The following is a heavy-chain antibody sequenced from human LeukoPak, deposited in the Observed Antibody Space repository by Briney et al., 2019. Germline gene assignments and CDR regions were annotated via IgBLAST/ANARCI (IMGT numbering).Heavy chain of an antibody. CDR1: GYTFTSYG. CDR2: ISAYNGNT. V-gene: IGHV1-18*01. D-gene: IGHD3-10*01. J-gene: IGHJ4*02. Sequence: GASVKVSCKASGYTFTSYGISWVRQAPGQGLEWMGWISAYNGNTNYAQKLQGRVTMTTDTSTSTAYMELRSLRSDDTAVYYCARVRSVLLWFGELDYWGQGTLVTVSS. CDR3: ARVRSVLLWFGELDY.